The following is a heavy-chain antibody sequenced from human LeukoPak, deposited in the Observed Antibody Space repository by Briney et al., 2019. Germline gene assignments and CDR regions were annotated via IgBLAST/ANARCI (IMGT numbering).Heavy chain of an antibody. V-gene: IGHV3-23*01. J-gene: IGHJ4*02. CDR1: GFSFSDFY. CDR3: AKDYRDFDY. D-gene: IGHD3-16*02. Sequence: GGSLRLSCAAPGFSFSDFYMSWVRQAPGKGLEWVSAISGSGGSTYYADSVKGRFTISRDNSKNTLYLQMNSLRAEDTAVYYCAKDYRDFDYWGQGTLVTVSS. CDR2: ISGSGGST.